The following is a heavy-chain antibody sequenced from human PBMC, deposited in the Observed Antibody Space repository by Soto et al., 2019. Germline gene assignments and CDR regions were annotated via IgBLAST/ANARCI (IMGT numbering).Heavy chain of an antibody. CDR3: ARGEGYSWTLYAGFDF. J-gene: IGHJ4*02. V-gene: IGHV1-69*01. D-gene: IGHD1-26*01. CDR1: GGTFSTYA. Sequence: QVHLVQSGAEVRKPGSSVKVSCKASGGTFSTYAFSWVRQAPGQGLEWVGGIIPVFGATFYAQKFQGRVNVTADESTTTVYMELSSLRSEDTGLYYCARGEGYSWTLYAGFDFWGQGTQITVSS. CDR2: IIPVFGAT.